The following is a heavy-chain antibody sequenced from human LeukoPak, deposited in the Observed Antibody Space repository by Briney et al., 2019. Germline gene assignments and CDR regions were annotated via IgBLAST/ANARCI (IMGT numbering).Heavy chain of an antibody. D-gene: IGHD2-15*01. V-gene: IGHV3-21*04. CDR1: GFTFSSYS. CDR2: ISSSSSYI. Sequence: GGSLRLSCAASGFTFSSYSMNWVRQAPGKGLEWVSSISSSSSYIYYADSVKGRFTISRDNAKNSLYLQMNSLRAEDTALYYCAKSLFPSMVAATLAAFDIWGQGTMVTVSS. CDR3: AKSLFPSMVAATLAAFDI. J-gene: IGHJ3*02.